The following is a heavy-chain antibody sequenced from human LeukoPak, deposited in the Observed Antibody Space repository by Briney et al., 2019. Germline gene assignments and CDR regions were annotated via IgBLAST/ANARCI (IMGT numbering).Heavy chain of an antibody. D-gene: IGHD2-21*02. CDR2: INPDGRDA. CDR1: GFTFNRCW. J-gene: IGHJ1*01. CDR3: TSWGDTTAEYFQR. V-gene: IGHV3-7*01. Sequence: GGSLRLSCVVSGFTFNRCWMNWVRQAPGKGLEWVAHINPDGRDAYYVDSVKGRFTISRDSAQNSMYLQMNSLRVEDTAVYYCTSWGDTTAEYFQRWGQGTLVTVSS.